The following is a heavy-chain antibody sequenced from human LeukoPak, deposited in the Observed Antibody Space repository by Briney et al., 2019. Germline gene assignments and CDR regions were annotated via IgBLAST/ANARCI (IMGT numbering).Heavy chain of an antibody. Sequence: SETLSLTCTVSGYSISSGYYWGWIRQPPGKGLEWIGNIYYTGNTYYNSSLKSRVTISVDTSKNQFSLKLSSVTAADTAVYYCATSYYDILTGYSDSGFDYWGQGTLVTVSS. V-gene: IGHV4-38-2*02. CDR3: ATSYYDILTGYSDSGFDY. J-gene: IGHJ4*02. CDR1: GYSISSGYY. D-gene: IGHD3-9*01. CDR2: IYYTGNT.